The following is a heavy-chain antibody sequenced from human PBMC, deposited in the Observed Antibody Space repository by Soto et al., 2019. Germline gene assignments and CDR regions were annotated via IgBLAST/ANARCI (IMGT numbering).Heavy chain of an antibody. CDR1: GGSISSRSHY. J-gene: IGHJ4*02. D-gene: IGHD3-3*01. Sequence: QLQLQESGPGLVKPSETLSLTCTVSGGSISSRSHYWGWIRQSPGKHLEWIGSSYYRGSTHYNPSLKPRVTLSVDTSKNQVSLKVYSVPAADTAVYYCATADGFGVVTPFFEYCGQGILVTVSS. CDR3: ATADGFGVVTPFFEY. CDR2: SYYRGST. V-gene: IGHV4-39*01.